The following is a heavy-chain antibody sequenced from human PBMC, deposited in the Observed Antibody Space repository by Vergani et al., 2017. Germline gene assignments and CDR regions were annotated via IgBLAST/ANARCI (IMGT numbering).Heavy chain of an antibody. CDR3: ARDPTGADDSSGYYYDDAFDI. CDR2: IIPILGIA. CDR1: GGTFSSYT. J-gene: IGHJ3*02. D-gene: IGHD3-22*01. V-gene: IGHV1-69*08. Sequence: QVQLVQSGAEVKKPGSSVKVSCKASGGTFSSYTISWVRQAPGQRLEWMGRIIPILGIANYAQKFQGRVTITADKSTSTAYMELGSLRSEDTAVYYCARDPTGADDSSGYYYDDAFDIWGQGTMVTVSS.